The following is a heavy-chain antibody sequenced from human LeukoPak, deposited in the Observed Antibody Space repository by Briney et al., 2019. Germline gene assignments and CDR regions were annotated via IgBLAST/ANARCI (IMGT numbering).Heavy chain of an antibody. CDR1: GYTFTGYY. Sequence: ASVKVSCKASGYTFTGYYMHWVRQAPGQGLEWMGWINPNSGGTNYAQKFQGRVTMTRDTSISTAYMELSRLRSEDTAVYYCARGGTMIVVVPDYWGQGTLVTVSS. V-gene: IGHV1-2*02. J-gene: IGHJ4*02. CDR3: ARGGTMIVVVPDY. D-gene: IGHD3-22*01. CDR2: INPNSGGT.